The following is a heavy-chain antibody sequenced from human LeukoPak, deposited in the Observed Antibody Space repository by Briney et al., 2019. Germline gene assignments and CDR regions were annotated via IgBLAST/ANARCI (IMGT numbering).Heavy chain of an antibody. V-gene: IGHV1-69*01. J-gene: IGHJ4*02. CDR2: IIPIFGTA. CDR3: ARERTRSYTAMVTWFDY. CDR1: GGTFSSYA. Sequence: GSSVKVSCKASGGTFSSYAISWVRQAPGQGLEWMGGIIPIFGTANYAQKFQGRVTITADESTSTAYMELSSLRSEDTAVYYCARERTRSYTAMVTWFDYWGQGTLVTVSS. D-gene: IGHD5-18*01.